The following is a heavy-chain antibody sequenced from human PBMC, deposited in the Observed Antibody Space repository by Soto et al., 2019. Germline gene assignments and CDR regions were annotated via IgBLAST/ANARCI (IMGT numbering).Heavy chain of an antibody. D-gene: IGHD6-19*01. CDR3: ARDTIAVAAAFDI. V-gene: IGHV1-18*01. CDR1: GYIFTSYG. CDR2: ISAYNGNT. Sequence: ASVKVSCKASGYIFTSYGITWMRQAPGQGLERMVWISAYNGNTHDAQKLQGRVTMTTDTSTSTGYMELRSLRSDDTAVYYCARDTIAVAAAFDIWGQGTIVTVSS. J-gene: IGHJ3*02.